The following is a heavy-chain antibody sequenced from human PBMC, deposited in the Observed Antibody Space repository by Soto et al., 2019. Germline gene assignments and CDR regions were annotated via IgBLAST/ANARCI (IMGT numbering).Heavy chain of an antibody. V-gene: IGHV1-2*02. CDR3: VRQILSPRCFGPSAKRTPRTVDS. CDR2: RNPHSGAT. D-gene: IGHD4-17*01. CDR1: WYSMKDNF. Sequence: VKRYLKVSWYSMKDNFIQRRRKAPGQGLEWMGWRNPHSGATTYAQNFQGGVTMTRDTSISTAYMELSRLRSDDTAVYYCVRQILSPRCFGPSAKRTPRTVDS. J-gene: IGHJ5*01.